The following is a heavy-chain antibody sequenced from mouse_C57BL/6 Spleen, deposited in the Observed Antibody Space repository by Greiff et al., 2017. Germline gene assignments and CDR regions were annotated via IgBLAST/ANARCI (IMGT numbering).Heavy chain of an antibody. CDR3: ARPNDNPWYFDV. D-gene: IGHD1-3*01. J-gene: IGHJ1*03. Sequence: VQLQQSGPGLVQPSQCLSITCTASGFSLTSYGVHWVRQSPGKGLEWLGVIWSGGRKDYNAAFISRLSISKDNSKSQVFFKMNSLQADDTAIYYCARPNDNPWYFDVWGTGTTVTVSS. CDR2: IWSGGRK. CDR1: GFSLTSYG. V-gene: IGHV2-2*01.